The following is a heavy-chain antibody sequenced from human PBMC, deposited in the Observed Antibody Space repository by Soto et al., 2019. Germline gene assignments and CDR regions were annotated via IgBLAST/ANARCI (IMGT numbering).Heavy chain of an antibody. V-gene: IGHV1-3*05. J-gene: IGHJ6*02. Sequence: QVQLVQSGAEEKKPGASVKVSCKASGYTFTSYAMHWVRQAPGQSLEWMGGINAGNGKTKYSQKFQGRVTITRDTSASKAYMELSSLRSEDTAVYYCARHPSYYGRDDWGQGTTVTVSS. CDR2: INAGNGKT. CDR1: GYTFTSYA. CDR3: ARHPSYYGRDD.